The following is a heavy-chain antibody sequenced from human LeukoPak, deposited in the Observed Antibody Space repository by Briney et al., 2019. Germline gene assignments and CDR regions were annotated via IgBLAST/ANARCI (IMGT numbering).Heavy chain of an antibody. D-gene: IGHD3-3*02. CDR3: AKDLLSI. CDR1: GFTFSSYA. CDR2: ISYDGSSK. J-gene: IGHJ4*02. V-gene: IGHV3-30*18. Sequence: GGSLRLSCAASGFTFSSYAMHWVRQAPGKGLEWVAFISYDGSSKNYADSVKGRFTISRDNSKNTLYLQMNSLRPEDTAVYYCAKDLLSIWGQGTLVTVSS.